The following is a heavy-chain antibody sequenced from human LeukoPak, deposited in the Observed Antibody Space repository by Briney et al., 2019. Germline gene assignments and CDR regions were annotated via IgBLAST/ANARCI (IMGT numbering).Heavy chain of an antibody. CDR2: INHSGST. V-gene: IGHV4-34*01. D-gene: IGHD6-13*01. CDR3: ASRIAAGFDY. Sequence: PSETLSLNCAVYGGSFSGYYWSWIRQPPGKGLEWIGEINHSGSTNYNPSLKSRVTISVDTSKNQFSLKLSSVTAADTAVYYCASRIAAGFDYWGQGTLVTVSS. J-gene: IGHJ4*02. CDR1: GGSFSGYY.